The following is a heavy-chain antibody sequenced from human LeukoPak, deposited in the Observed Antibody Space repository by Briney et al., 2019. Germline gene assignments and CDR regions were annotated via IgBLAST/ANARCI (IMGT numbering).Heavy chain of an antibody. CDR1: GGSISSYY. D-gene: IGHD6-19*01. Sequence: SETPSLTCTVSGGSISSYYWSWIRQPPGKGLEWIGYIYYSGSTNYNPSLKSRVTISVDTSKNQFSLKLSSVTAADTAMYYCARGYSSGWFSGVTDYWGQGTLVTVSS. CDR2: IYYSGST. CDR3: ARGYSSGWFSGVTDY. J-gene: IGHJ4*02. V-gene: IGHV4-59*08.